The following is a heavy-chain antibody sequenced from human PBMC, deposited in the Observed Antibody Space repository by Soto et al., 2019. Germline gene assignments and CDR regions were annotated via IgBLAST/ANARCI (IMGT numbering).Heavy chain of an antibody. CDR2: ISYDGSNK. V-gene: IGHV3-30*18. J-gene: IGHJ4*02. CDR1: GFTFSSYG. D-gene: IGHD1-7*01. CDR3: AEAAHRINGTPYYFDY. Sequence: PGGSLRLSCAASGFTFSSYGMHWVRQAPGKGLEWVAVISYDGSNKYYADSVKGRFTISRENSKKTLYLQMNSMRDEETAVYYCAEAAHRINGTPYYFDYWGQRTLVTVS.